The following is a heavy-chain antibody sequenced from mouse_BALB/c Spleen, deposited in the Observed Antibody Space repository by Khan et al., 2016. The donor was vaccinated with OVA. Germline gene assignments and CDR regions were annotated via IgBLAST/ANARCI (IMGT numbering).Heavy chain of an antibody. Sequence: EVQLQQSGPELMKPGASVKISCKASGYAFTTYYIHWAMQSHGKSLEWIGYIDPFSGGTTYNQKFRGKATLTVDKSSSTAYIHLSNLTSEDSAVFYCTRHGYVAWFTNGGKGIRAPVSA. CDR2: IDPFSGGT. D-gene: IGHD2-10*02. CDR1: GYAFTTYY. V-gene: IGHV1S135*01. J-gene: IGHJ3*01. CDR3: TRHGYVAWFTN.